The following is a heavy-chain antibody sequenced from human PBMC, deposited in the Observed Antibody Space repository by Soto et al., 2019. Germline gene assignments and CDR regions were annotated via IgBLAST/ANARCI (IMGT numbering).Heavy chain of an antibody. CDR3: AKESVRPLEY. CDR1: GFSFGRYG. Sequence: QVKLVESGGGVVQPGRSLRLSCAASGFSFGRYGMHWVRQAPGKGLEWVAVISYDGTNKYYADSVKGRFTISRDNSKNMLYMQMSSRRDEDKVFYYWAKESVRPLEYWGQGTLVAVSS. V-gene: IGHV3-30*18. CDR2: ISYDGTNK. J-gene: IGHJ4*02.